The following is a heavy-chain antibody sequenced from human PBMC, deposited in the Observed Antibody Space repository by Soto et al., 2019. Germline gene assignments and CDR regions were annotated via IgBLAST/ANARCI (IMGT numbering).Heavy chain of an antibody. D-gene: IGHD6-19*01. CDR2: MNPNSGNT. Sequence: QVQLVQSGAEVKKPGASVKVSCKASGYTFTSYEINWVRQATGQGLEWMGWMNPNSGNTAYAQRFQGRVTMTRDTSIITAYMELSGLRSEDTAVYYCARGQRWGVAVAGGGDYWGQGTLVTVSS. CDR3: ARGQRWGVAVAGGGDY. V-gene: IGHV1-8*01. CDR1: GYTFTSYE. J-gene: IGHJ4*02.